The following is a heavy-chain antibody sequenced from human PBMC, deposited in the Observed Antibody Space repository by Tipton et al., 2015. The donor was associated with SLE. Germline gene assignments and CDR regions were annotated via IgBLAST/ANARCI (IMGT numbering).Heavy chain of an antibody. CDR2: IYQSGNT. Sequence: TLSLTCVVSGYSISSGYYWGWFRQPPGKGLEWFGSIYQSGNTYYNPSLKSRVTISVDTSKNQFSLKLSSVTAADTAVYYCAYSSGWLVEYWGQGTLVTVSS. CDR3: AYSSGWLVEY. D-gene: IGHD6-19*01. CDR1: GYSISSGYY. J-gene: IGHJ4*02. V-gene: IGHV4-38-2*01.